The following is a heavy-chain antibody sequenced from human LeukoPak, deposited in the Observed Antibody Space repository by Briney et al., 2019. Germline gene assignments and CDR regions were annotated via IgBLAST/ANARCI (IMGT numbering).Heavy chain of an antibody. V-gene: IGHV3-7*01. J-gene: IGHJ4*02. CDR3: ASGTIDGYSSGWYLFDY. CDR2: IKQDGSEK. D-gene: IGHD6-19*01. Sequence: GGSLRLSCAASGFTFSSYWMSWVRQAPGKGLEWVANIKQDGSEKYYVDSVKGRFTISRDNAKNSLYLQMNSLRAEDTAVYYCASGTIDGYSSGWYLFDYWGQGTLVTVSS. CDR1: GFTFSSYW.